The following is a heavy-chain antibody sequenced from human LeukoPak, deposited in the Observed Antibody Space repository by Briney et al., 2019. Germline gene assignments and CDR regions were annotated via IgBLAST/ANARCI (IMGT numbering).Heavy chain of an antibody. CDR1: GGSINNGGYY. Sequence: PSETLSLTCTVSGGSINNGGYYWSWIRQHPGKGLEWIGYIYYSGSSYYNPSLRSRVTISLDTSKTQFSLRLSSVTAADTAVYYCARVEAATTNPRFDFWGQGTLVTVSS. J-gene: IGHJ4*02. CDR3: ARVEAATTNPRFDF. CDR2: IYYSGSS. V-gene: IGHV4-31*03. D-gene: IGHD1-1*01.